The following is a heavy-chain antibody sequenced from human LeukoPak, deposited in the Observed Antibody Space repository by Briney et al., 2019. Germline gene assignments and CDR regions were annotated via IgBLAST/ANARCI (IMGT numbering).Heavy chain of an antibody. D-gene: IGHD3-22*01. Sequence: SETLSLTCTVSGGSISSSSYYWGWIRQPPGKGLEWIGSIYYSGSTYYNPSLKSRVTISVDTSKNQFSLKLNSVTAADTAVYYCARDLGYDSRPHAFDIWGQGTMVTVSS. V-gene: IGHV4-39*07. CDR2: IYYSGST. CDR1: GGSISSSSYY. J-gene: IGHJ3*02. CDR3: ARDLGYDSRPHAFDI.